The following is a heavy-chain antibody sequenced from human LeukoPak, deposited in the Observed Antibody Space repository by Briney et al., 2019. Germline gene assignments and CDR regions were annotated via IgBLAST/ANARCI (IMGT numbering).Heavy chain of an antibody. CDR1: GITFNSYG. CDR2: IRYDGSNE. J-gene: IGHJ4*02. CDR3: CGDFDY. Sequence: SGGSLRLSCAASGITFNSYGMHWVRQAPDKGLEWVAFIRYDGSNEYYADSVKGRFTISRDNSKNTLYLQMNSLRGEDTAVYYCCGDFDYWGQGTLVTVSS. V-gene: IGHV3-30*02. D-gene: IGHD2-21*01.